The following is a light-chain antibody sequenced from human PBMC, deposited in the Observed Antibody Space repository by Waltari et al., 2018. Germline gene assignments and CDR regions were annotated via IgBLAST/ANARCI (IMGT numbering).Light chain of an antibody. CDR3: SSYAGSNSIV. CDR1: PSDFDDSFY. Sequence: QSALTQPASVSGSPGQSVTISCTGTPSDFDDSFYVSLYQPHPGKAPNRVVYDVRNLPPGVSNRVSGSKAGNAASLTSPGLQADDEANYYCSSYAGSNSIVFGGGTRLTVL. V-gene: IGLV2-14*03. CDR2: DVR. J-gene: IGLJ3*02.